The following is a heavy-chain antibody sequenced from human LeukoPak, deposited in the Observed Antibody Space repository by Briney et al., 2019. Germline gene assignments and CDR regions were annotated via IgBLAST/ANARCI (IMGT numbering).Heavy chain of an antibody. Sequence: SQTLSLTCTVPGGSISSGGYYCTWIRQHPGKGLEWIGDIYYSGSTYYNPSLKSRVTISIDTSKNQSSLELRSVTAADTAVYYCARGGIFVVVPPGDYGMDVWGQGTTVTVSS. CDR2: IYYSGST. J-gene: IGHJ6*02. D-gene: IGHD3-3*02. CDR1: GGSISSGGYY. CDR3: ARGGIFVVVPPGDYGMDV. V-gene: IGHV4-31*03.